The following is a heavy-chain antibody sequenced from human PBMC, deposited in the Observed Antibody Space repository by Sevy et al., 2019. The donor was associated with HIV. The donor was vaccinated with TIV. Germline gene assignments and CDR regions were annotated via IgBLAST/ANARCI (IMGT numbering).Heavy chain of an antibody. V-gene: IGHV3-7*03. Sequence: GGSLRLSCEASGFTFTNYWMTWDRQAPGKGLEWVANIKRDGSERYYVDSVKGRFTISRDNAKTSLYLQMNSLRVEDTAIYFCARDCNSKTCLWGLDVWGQGTTVTVSS. CDR2: IKRDGSER. D-gene: IGHD4-4*01. J-gene: IGHJ6*02. CDR3: ARDCNSKTCLWGLDV. CDR1: GFTFTNYW.